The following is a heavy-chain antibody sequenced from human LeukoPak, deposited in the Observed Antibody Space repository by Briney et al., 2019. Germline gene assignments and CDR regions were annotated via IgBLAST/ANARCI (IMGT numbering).Heavy chain of an antibody. CDR2: ISAYNGNT. CDR3: ARLGWHYYDSSGYYYDNWFDP. J-gene: IGHJ5*02. V-gene: IGHV1-18*01. Sequence: ASVKVSCKASGYTFTSYGISRVRQAPGQGLEWMGWISAYNGNTNYAQKLQGRVTMTTDTSTSTAYMELRSLRSDDTAVYYCARLGWHYYDSSGYYYDNWFDPWGQGTLVTVSS. CDR1: GYTFTSYG. D-gene: IGHD3-22*01.